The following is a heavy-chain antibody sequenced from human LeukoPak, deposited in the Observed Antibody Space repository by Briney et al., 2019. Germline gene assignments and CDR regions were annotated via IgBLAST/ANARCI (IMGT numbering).Heavy chain of an antibody. Sequence: GRSLRLSCAASGFTYSSYTMHWVRQAPGKGLEWVAVISYDGSNKYYADSVKGRFTISRDNSKNTLYLQMNSLRAEDTAVYYCARDGGYSSGWYVGEIDYWGQGTLVTVSS. CDR2: ISYDGSNK. CDR3: ARDGGYSSGWYVGEIDY. CDR1: GFTYSSYT. V-gene: IGHV3-30-3*01. J-gene: IGHJ4*02. D-gene: IGHD6-19*01.